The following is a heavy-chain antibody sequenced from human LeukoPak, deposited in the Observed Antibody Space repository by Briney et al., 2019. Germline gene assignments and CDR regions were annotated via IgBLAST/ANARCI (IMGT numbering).Heavy chain of an antibody. CDR3: ARGRYVTTRGGAAAGFLDY. Sequence: SETLSLTCAVYGGSFSGYYWSWIRQPPGKGLEWIGEINHSGSTNYNPSLKSRVTISVDTSKNQFSLRLSSVTAADTAVYYCARGRYVTTRGGAAAGFLDYWGQGTLVTVSS. V-gene: IGHV4-34*01. D-gene: IGHD6-13*01. CDR2: INHSGST. CDR1: GGSFSGYY. J-gene: IGHJ4*02.